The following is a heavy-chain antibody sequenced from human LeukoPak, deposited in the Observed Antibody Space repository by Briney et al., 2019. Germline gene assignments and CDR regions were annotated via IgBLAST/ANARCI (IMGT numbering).Heavy chain of an antibody. CDR2: ISSSSTI. CDR3: ARRFDS. J-gene: IGHJ4*02. CDR1: GFTFSSYG. V-gene: IGHV3-48*02. Sequence: GGSLRLSCAASGFTFSSYGMNWVRQAPGKGLEWVSYISSSSTIYADSVKGRFTISRDNDKNSLYLQMNSLRDDDTAVYYCARRFDSWGQGTLVTVSS.